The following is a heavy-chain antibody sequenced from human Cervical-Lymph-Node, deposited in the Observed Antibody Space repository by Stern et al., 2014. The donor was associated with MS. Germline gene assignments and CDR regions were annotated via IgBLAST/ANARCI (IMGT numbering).Heavy chain of an antibody. Sequence: EVQLVESGGGLVQPGGSLRLSCAASGFTFSTYWMHWVRQAPGKGLVWVSRINSDESSTTYADSVKGRFSIYRDNDKNTLYLQMNSLRAEDTAVYYCARGVMVAATYAYDIWGQGTMVTISS. D-gene: IGHD2-15*01. CDR1: GFTFSTYW. V-gene: IGHV3-74*02. CDR3: ARGVMVAATYAYDI. J-gene: IGHJ3*02. CDR2: INSDESST.